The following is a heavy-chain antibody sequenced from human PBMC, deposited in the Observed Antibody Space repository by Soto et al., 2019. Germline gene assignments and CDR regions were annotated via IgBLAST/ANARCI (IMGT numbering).Heavy chain of an antibody. Sequence: PGGSVRLSCAASGFTFSSYSMNWVRQAPGKGLEWVSSISSSSSYIYYADSVKGRFTISRDNAKNSLYLQMNSLRAEDTAVYYCARELGYSSSWEGYYYYYGMDVWGQGTTVTVSS. D-gene: IGHD6-13*01. V-gene: IGHV3-21*01. CDR2: ISSSSSYI. CDR1: GFTFSSYS. J-gene: IGHJ6*02. CDR3: ARELGYSSSWEGYYYYYGMDV.